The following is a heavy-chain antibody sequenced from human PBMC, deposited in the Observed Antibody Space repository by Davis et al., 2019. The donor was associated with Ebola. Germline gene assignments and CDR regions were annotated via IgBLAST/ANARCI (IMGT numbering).Heavy chain of an antibody. Sequence: GESLKISCAASGFTFSVYTMNWVRQAPGKGLEWVSSISSSSTSIDYADSVKGRFTISRDNAKNSLYLQMNSLRAEDTAVYYCARRQRYIAARPTGRAYYYYGMDVWGQGTTVTVSS. D-gene: IGHD6-6*01. CDR2: ISSSSTSI. J-gene: IGHJ6*02. CDR3: ARRQRYIAARPTGRAYYYYGMDV. V-gene: IGHV3-21*01. CDR1: GFTFSVYT.